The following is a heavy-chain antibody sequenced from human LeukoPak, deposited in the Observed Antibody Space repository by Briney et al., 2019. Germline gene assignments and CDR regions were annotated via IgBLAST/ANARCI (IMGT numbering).Heavy chain of an antibody. CDR2: TSYDGSNE. D-gene: IGHD4-17*01. CDR3: ARDMRGDYGDYSSSDYYYSMDV. Sequence: PGRSLRLSCAVSGFIFSNYAMHWVRQAPGKGLEWVAVTSYDGSNEYYADSVKGRFTISRDNSKNTLNLQMNSLRAEDTAVYYCARDMRGDYGDYSSSDYYYSMDVWGRGTTVTVSS. CDR1: GFIFSNYA. J-gene: IGHJ6*02. V-gene: IGHV3-30*04.